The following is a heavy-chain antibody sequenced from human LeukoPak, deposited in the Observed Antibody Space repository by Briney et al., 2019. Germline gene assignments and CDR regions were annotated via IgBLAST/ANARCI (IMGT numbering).Heavy chain of an antibody. CDR2: ISTSSSYI. Sequence: GGSLRLSCAASGFTFSTYSMNWVRQAPGKGLVWVSFISTSSSYIYYADSVKGRFTISRDNSKNSLYLQMNSLRAEDTAVYYCARDKVADYYGSGSSDVWGKGTTVSVSS. CDR3: ARDKVADYYGSGSSDV. V-gene: IGHV3-21*01. CDR1: GFTFSTYS. D-gene: IGHD3-10*01. J-gene: IGHJ6*03.